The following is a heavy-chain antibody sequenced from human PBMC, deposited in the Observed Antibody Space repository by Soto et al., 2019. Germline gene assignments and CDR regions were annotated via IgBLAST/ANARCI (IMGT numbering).Heavy chain of an antibody. V-gene: IGHV3-74*01. Sequence: EVQLVESGGGLVQPGGSLRLSCAASGFTFSSYWMHWVRQAPGKGLVWVSRINSDGSSTSYADSVKGRFTISRDNAKNTLYLQMNSLRAEDTTVYYCAIRASYYDSSGYFDYWGQGTLVTVSS. J-gene: IGHJ4*02. D-gene: IGHD3-22*01. CDR3: AIRASYYDSSGYFDY. CDR2: INSDGSST. CDR1: GFTFSSYW.